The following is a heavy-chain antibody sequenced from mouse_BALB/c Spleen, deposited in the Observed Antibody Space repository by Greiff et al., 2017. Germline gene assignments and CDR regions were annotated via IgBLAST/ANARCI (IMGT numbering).Heavy chain of an antibody. D-gene: IGHD3-1*01. J-gene: IGHJ2*01. V-gene: IGHV14-4*02. CDR2: IDPENGDT. Sequence: VQLQQSGAELVRSGASVKLSCTASGFNIKDYYMHWVKQRPEQGLEWIGWIDPENGDTEYAPKFQGKATMTADTSSNTAYLQLSSLTSEDTAVYYCNAGLRGYFDYWGQGTTLTVSS. CDR3: NAGLRGYFDY. CDR1: GFNIKDYY.